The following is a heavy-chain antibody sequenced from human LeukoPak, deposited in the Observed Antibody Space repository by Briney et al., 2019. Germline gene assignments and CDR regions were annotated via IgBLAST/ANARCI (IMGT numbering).Heavy chain of an antibody. V-gene: IGHV4-59*01. CDR1: GGSISGYY. CDR2: IYYSGNT. J-gene: IGHJ4*01. CDR3: ARIVAYGYGYIDY. Sequence: KPSETLSLTCTVSGGSISGYYWSWIRQPQGKGLEWIGYIYYSGNTNYSPSLKSRVTISVDTSKNQFSLKLSSVTAADTAVYYCARIVAYGYGYIDYWGHGTLVTVSS. D-gene: IGHD5-18*01.